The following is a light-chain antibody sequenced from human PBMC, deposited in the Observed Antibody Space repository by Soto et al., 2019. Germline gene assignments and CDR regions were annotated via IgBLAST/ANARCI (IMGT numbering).Light chain of an antibody. Sequence: DIQMTQSPSTLSGSVGDRVTITCRASQTISSWLAWYQQKPGKAPKLLIYKASTLKSGVPSRFSGSGSGTDFTLTISSLQPEDFAAYYCQQSYSTLFTFGPGTKVDIK. V-gene: IGKV1-5*03. CDR2: KAS. CDR3: QQSYSTLFT. J-gene: IGKJ3*01. CDR1: QTISSW.